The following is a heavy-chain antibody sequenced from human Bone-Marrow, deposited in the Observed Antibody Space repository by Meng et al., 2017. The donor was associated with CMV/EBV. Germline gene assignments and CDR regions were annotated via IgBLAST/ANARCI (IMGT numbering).Heavy chain of an antibody. CDR2: ISGSGGAT. J-gene: IGHJ3*02. CDR3: AKDVKGRSPDAFDI. Sequence: GESLKISCAASGFTFSAYAMNWVRQAPGKGLEWVSTISGSGGATYFADSVKGRFTISRDNSKSTLYLQMNSLRAEDTAVYYRAKDVKGRSPDAFDIWGQGTVVTVSS. V-gene: IGHV3-23*01. CDR1: GFTFSAYA.